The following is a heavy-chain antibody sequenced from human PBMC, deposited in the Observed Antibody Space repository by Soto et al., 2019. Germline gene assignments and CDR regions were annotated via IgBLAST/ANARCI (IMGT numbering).Heavy chain of an antibody. D-gene: IGHD2-2*01. V-gene: IGHV1-24*01. Sequence: ASVKVSCKVSGYTLTELSMHWVRQAPGKGLEWMGGFDPEDGETIYAQKFQGRVTMTEDTSTDTAYMELSSLRSEDTAVYYCATDIRYYSSTSCTQENDYWGQGTLVTVSS. CDR2: FDPEDGET. CDR1: GYTLTELS. J-gene: IGHJ4*02. CDR3: ATDIRYYSSTSCTQENDY.